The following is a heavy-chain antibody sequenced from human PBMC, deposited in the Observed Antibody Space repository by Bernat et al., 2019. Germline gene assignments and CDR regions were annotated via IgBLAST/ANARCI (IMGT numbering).Heavy chain of an antibody. CDR3: ARQSPDYDILTGYFESGAFDI. V-gene: IGHV2-70*15. D-gene: IGHD3-9*01. CDR1: GFSLSTSGMC. J-gene: IGHJ3*02. Sequence: QVTLRESGPALVKPTQTLTLTCTFSGFSLSTSGMCVSWIRQPPGKALEWLARIDWDDDKYYSTSLKTRLTISKDTSKNQEVLTMTNMDPVDTATYYCARQSPDYDILTGYFESGAFDIWGQGTMVTVSS. CDR2: IDWDDDK.